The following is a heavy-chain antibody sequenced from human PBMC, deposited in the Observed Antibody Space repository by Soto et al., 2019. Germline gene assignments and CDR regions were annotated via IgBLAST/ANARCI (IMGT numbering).Heavy chain of an antibody. J-gene: IGHJ4*02. V-gene: IGHV3-21*01. Sequence: GGSLRLSCAASGFTFSSYSMNWVRQAPGKGLEWVSSISSSSSYIYYADSVEGRFTISRDNAKNSLYLQMNSLRAEDTAVYYCARGRLYYYDSSGYHPRYFDYWGQGTLVTVSS. D-gene: IGHD3-22*01. CDR3: ARGRLYYYDSSGYHPRYFDY. CDR1: GFTFSSYS. CDR2: ISSSSSYI.